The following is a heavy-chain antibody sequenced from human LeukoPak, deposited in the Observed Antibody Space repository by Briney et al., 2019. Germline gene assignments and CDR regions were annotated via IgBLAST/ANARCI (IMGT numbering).Heavy chain of an antibody. CDR1: GFTVSSNY. Sequence: GGSLRLSCAASGFTVSSNYMSWVRQAPGKGLEWVSVIYSGGSTYYADSVKGRFTISRGNSKNTLYLQMNSLRAEDTAVYYCAREESSGSLNYWGQGTLVTVSP. CDR2: IYSGGST. CDR3: AREESSGSLNY. V-gene: IGHV3-53*01. D-gene: IGHD3-10*01. J-gene: IGHJ4*02.